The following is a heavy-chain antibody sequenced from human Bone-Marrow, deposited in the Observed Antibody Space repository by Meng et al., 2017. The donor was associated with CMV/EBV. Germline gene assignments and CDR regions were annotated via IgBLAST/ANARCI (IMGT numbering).Heavy chain of an antibody. CDR3: ARDQVVGATFYYYGMDV. J-gene: IGHJ6*02. CDR2: INQDETEK. Sequence: GESLKISCAASGFIFSGFWMSWVRQAPGRGLEWVANINQDETEKYYVDSVKGRFTISRDNAKNSLYLQMNSLRAEDTAVYYCARDQVVGATFYYYGMDVWGQGTTVTVSS. CDR1: GFIFSGFW. D-gene: IGHD1-26*01. V-gene: IGHV3-7*01.